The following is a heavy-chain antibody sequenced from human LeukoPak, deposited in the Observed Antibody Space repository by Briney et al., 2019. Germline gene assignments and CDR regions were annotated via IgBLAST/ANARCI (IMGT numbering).Heavy chain of an antibody. CDR3: ARVPIAAAANTAPYNWFDP. J-gene: IGHJ5*02. D-gene: IGHD6-13*01. Sequence: ASVKVSRTASGYTFTSYGISWVRQEPGQGLEWLGWINTYNGNTNYAQKLQSRVTMTTDTSTSTVYMELRSLRSDDTAVYFCARVPIAAAANTAPYNWFDPWGQGTLVTVSS. V-gene: IGHV1-18*01. CDR1: GYTFTSYG. CDR2: INTYNGNT.